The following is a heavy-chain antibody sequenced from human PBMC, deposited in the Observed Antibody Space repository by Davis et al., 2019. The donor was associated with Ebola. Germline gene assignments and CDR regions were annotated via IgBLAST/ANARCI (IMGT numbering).Heavy chain of an antibody. J-gene: IGHJ4*02. Sequence: SVKVSCKASGGTFSSYAISWVRQAPGQGLEWMGGIIPILGIANSAQKFQGRVTITADESTSTAYMELSSLRSEDTAVYYCARLIVRAAAGGHDYWGQGTLVNVSS. CDR2: IIPILGIA. CDR3: ARLIVRAAAGGHDY. V-gene: IGHV1-69*10. CDR1: GGTFSSYA. D-gene: IGHD6-13*01.